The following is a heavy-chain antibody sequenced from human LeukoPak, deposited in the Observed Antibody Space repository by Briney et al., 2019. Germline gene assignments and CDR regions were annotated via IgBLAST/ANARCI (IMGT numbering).Heavy chain of an antibody. CDR2: IIPIFGTA. D-gene: IGHD5-12*01. CDR3: ARGDPPQVAPDY. Sequence: GGSLRLSCAASGFTFSSYAISWVRQAPGQGLEWMGGIIPIFGTANYAQKFQGRVTITTDESTSTAYMELSSLRSEDTAVYYCARGDPPQVAPDYWGQGTLVTVSS. J-gene: IGHJ4*02. V-gene: IGHV1-69*05. CDR1: GFTFSSYA.